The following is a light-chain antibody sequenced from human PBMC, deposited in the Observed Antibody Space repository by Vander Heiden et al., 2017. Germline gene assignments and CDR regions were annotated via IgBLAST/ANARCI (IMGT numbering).Light chain of an antibody. V-gene: IGKV1-39*01. Sequence: IQMTHSPSSLSASVADRVTITCRASQSISSYLNWYQQKPGKAPKLLIYAASSLQSGVPSRFSGSGSGTDFTLTISSLQPEDFATYYCQQSYSTPYTFGQGTKLEIK. CDR1: QSISSY. CDR3: QQSYSTPYT. J-gene: IGKJ2*01. CDR2: AAS.